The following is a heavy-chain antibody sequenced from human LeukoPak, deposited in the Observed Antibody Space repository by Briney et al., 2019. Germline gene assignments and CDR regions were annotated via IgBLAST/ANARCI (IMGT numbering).Heavy chain of an antibody. J-gene: IGHJ5*02. V-gene: IGHV3-23*01. CDR2: ISGVGDST. Sequence: PGGSLRLSCAASAIALSGYPMSWGRQAPGKGLEWVSAISGVGDSTFYAVSVKGRFTISRDNSKNTVYLQMNSLRADDTAVYYCAKGVIYYTSSWFAPWGQGTLVTVSS. CDR3: AKGVIYYTSSWFAP. CDR1: AIALSGYP. D-gene: IGHD3-3*01.